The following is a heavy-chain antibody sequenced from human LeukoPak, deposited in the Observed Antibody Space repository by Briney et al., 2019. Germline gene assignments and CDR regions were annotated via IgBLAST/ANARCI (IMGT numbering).Heavy chain of an antibody. CDR2: ITSSSSYI. D-gene: IGHD6-6*01. CDR3: AREKRGIATRGLFGY. V-gene: IGHV3-21*01. Sequence: GGSLRLSCAASGFTFSSSNMNWVRQAPGKGLEWVSFITSSSSYIYYADSVKGRFTVSRDNAKNSLYLQMSSLRAEDTAVYFCAREKRGIATRGLFGYWGQGTLVTVSS. CDR1: GFTFSSSN. J-gene: IGHJ4*02.